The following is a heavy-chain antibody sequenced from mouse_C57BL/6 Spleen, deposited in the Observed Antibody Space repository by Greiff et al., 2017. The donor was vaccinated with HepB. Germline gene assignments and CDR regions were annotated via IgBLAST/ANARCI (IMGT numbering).Heavy chain of an antibody. D-gene: IGHD2-3*01. V-gene: IGHV1-81*01. CDR3: ARSTILYDGYYVDY. CDR2: IYPRSGNT. CDR1: GYTFTSYG. Sequence: VQLQQSGAELARPGASVKLSCKASGYTFTSYGISWVKQRTGQGLEWIGEIYPRSGNTYYNEKFKGKATLTADKSSSTAYMELRSLTSEGSAVYFCARSTILYDGYYVDYWGQGTTLTVSS. J-gene: IGHJ2*01.